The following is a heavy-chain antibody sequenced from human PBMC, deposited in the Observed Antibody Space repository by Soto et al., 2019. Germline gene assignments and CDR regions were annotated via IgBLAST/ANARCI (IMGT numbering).Heavy chain of an antibody. CDR3: ASWSSDWIPYFDT. CDR1: GYTFTSHA. CDR2: INSANGNT. V-gene: IGHV1-3*01. J-gene: IGHJ4*01. Sequence: ASVKVSCKASGYTFTSHAIHWVRQAPGQRLEWMGWINSANGNTKYSQKFQGRATITRDSSASTAYMELSSLRSEDTAVYFCASWSSDWIPYFDTLDLESLFTISS. D-gene: IGHD2-21*01.